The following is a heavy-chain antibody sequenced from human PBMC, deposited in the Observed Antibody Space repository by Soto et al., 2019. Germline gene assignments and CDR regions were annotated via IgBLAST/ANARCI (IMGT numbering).Heavy chain of an antibody. V-gene: IGHV1-18*04. CDR3: AREPKGYCSSTSCSKPPYYYYGMDV. Sequence: ASVKVSCKASGYTFTSYGISWVRQAPGQGLEWMGWISAYNGNTNYAQKLQGRVTMTTGTSTSTAYMELRSLRSDDTAVYYCAREPKGYCSSTSCSKPPYYYYGMDVWGQGTTVTVSS. CDR2: ISAYNGNT. J-gene: IGHJ6*02. D-gene: IGHD2-2*01. CDR1: GYTFTSYG.